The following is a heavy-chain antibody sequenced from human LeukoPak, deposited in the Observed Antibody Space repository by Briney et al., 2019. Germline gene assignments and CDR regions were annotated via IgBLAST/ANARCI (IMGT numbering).Heavy chain of an antibody. CDR3: ARIHRYCSGGACYVLDN. Sequence: SETLSLTCVVSGGSVSGYYWGWIRQPPGRGLEWIGYVYYRGSTNYNPSFKSRVTISVDTSRNQFSLQLSSVTAADTAVYYCARIHRYCSGGACYVLDNWGQGTLVAVSS. D-gene: IGHD2-15*01. V-gene: IGHV4-59*02. J-gene: IGHJ4*02. CDR1: GGSVSGYY. CDR2: VYYRGST.